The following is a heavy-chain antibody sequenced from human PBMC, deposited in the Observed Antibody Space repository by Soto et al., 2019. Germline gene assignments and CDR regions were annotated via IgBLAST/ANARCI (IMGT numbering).Heavy chain of an antibody. J-gene: IGHJ6*02. D-gene: IGHD2-2*01. CDR1: GGTFSSYA. CDR2: IIPIFGTA. CDR3: ASHGGGVVPAAIPLEGMDV. Sequence: SVNVSCKASGGTFSSYAISWVRQAPGQGLEWMGGIIPIFGTANYAQKFQGRVTITADESTSTAYMELSSLRSEDTAVYYCASHGGGVVPAAIPLEGMDVWGQGTTVTVSS. V-gene: IGHV1-69*13.